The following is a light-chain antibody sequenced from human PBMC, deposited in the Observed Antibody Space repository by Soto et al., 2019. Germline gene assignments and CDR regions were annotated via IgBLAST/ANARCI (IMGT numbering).Light chain of an antibody. CDR1: SSDVGGYNY. CDR2: DVS. CDR3: CSYAGSYTFV. J-gene: IGLJ1*01. Sequence: QSVLTQPRSVSGSPGQSVTISCTGTSSDVGGYNYVSWYQQHPGKAHKLMIYDVSKRPSGVPDRCSGSKSGNTASLTISGLQAEDEADYYCCSYAGSYTFVFGTGTKLAVL. V-gene: IGLV2-11*01.